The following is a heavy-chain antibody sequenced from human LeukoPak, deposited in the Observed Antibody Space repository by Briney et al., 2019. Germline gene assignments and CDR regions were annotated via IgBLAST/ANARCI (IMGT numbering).Heavy chain of an antibody. CDR1: GYIFTNYV. V-gene: IGHV1-3*01. D-gene: IGHD2-21*01. CDR2: IKACNGDT. CDR3: ARDDCGDTCYPGGY. Sequence: GASVKVSCKASGYIFTNYVVHWERQAPGQRPEWMGWIKACNGDTKYSQNFQDRLTITRDTSASTVYMELSSLTSEDTALYYCARDDCGDTCYPGGYWGQGTLVTVSS. J-gene: IGHJ4*02.